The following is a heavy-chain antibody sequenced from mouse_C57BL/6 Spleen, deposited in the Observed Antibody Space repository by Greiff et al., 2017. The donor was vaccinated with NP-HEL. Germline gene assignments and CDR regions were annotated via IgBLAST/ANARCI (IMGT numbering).Heavy chain of an antibody. CDR1: GFSFNTYA. CDR3: VRHRLLPYYAMDY. Sequence: EVQLVESGGGLVQPKGSLKLSCAASGFSFNTYAMNWVRQAPGKGLEWVARIRSKSNNYATYYADSVKDRFTISRDDSESMLYLQMNNLKPEDTAMYYCVRHRLLPYYAMDYWGQGTSVTVSS. D-gene: IGHD2-3*01. J-gene: IGHJ4*01. V-gene: IGHV10-1*01. CDR2: IRSKSNNYAT.